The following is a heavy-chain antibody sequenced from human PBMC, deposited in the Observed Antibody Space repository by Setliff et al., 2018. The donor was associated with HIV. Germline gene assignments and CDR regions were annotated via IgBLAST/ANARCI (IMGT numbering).Heavy chain of an antibody. D-gene: IGHD6-19*01. CDR2: IYPGDSDI. CDR1: GYTFTNYW. CDR3: VRHRSAVAGTRIGYCYYMDV. V-gene: IGHV5-51*01. J-gene: IGHJ6*03. Sequence: GESLKISCEASGYTFTNYWIGWVRQMPGKGLEWMGIIYPGDSDIIYSPSFQGQVTISADKSITTAYLQWSSLKASDTAIYYCVRHRSAVAGTRIGYCYYMDVWQRDHGHRLL.